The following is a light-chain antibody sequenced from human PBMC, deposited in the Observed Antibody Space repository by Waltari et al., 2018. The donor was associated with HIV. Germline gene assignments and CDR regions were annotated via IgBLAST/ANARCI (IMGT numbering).Light chain of an antibody. J-gene: IGLJ2*01. V-gene: IGLV2-14*03. CDR3: SSYTSSFVV. CDR2: DVS. CDR1: SSDVGGYNY. Sequence: QSALPQPASVSGSLGQSIPISCTGTSSDVGGYNYVSWYQQHPGKAPKLIIYDVSNRPSGVSNRFSGSKSGYTASLTISGLQAEDEADYYCSSYTSSFVVFGGGTKLTVL.